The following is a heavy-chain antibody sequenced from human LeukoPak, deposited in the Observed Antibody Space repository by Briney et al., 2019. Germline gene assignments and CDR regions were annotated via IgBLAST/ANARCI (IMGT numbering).Heavy chain of an antibody. CDR3: ALQWLVRG. V-gene: IGHV3-7*01. CDR2: INQDGGEK. J-gene: IGHJ4*02. Sequence: GGSLRLSCTASGFTFSTYWMSWVRQAPGKGLEWVANINQDGGEKYYVDSVKGRFTISRDNAKNSPYLQMNSLRAEDTAAYYCALQWLVRGGGQGTLVTVSS. D-gene: IGHD6-19*01. CDR1: GFTFSTYW.